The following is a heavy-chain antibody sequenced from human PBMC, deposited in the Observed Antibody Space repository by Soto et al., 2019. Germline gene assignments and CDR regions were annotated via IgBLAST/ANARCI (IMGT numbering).Heavy chain of an antibody. CDR2: IYYSGST. V-gene: IGHV4-39*01. CDR3: ARQGGYDYYYGMDV. CDR1: GGSISSSSYY. Sequence: SETLSLTCTVSGGSISSSSYYWGWIRQPPGKGLEWIGSIYYSGSTYYNPSLKSRVTISVDTSKNQFSLKLSSVTAADTAVYYCARQGGYDYYYGMDVWGQGTTVTVSS. J-gene: IGHJ6*02. D-gene: IGHD2-2*01.